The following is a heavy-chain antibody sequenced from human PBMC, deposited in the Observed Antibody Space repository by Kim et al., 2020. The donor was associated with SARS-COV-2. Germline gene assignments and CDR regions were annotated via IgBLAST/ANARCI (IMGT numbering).Heavy chain of an antibody. D-gene: IGHD3-10*01. Sequence: ASVKVSCKASGYTFTSYDINWVRQATGQGLEWMGWMNPNSGNTGYAQKFQGRVTMTRNTSISTAYMELSSLRSEDTAVYYCARSYYNEEYYYYGMDVWGQGPTFTVSS. J-gene: IGHJ6*02. V-gene: IGHV1-8*01. CDR1: GYTFTSYD. CDR3: ARSYYNEEYYYYGMDV. CDR2: MNPNSGNT.